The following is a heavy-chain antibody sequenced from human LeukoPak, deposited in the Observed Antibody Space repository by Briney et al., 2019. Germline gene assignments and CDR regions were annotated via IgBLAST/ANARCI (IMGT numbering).Heavy chain of an antibody. V-gene: IGHV4-59*08. CDR3: ARTVTWGTYYYYMDV. CDR1: GGSISSYY. D-gene: IGHD4-11*01. Sequence: SETLSLACTVSGGSISSYYWSWIRQPPGKGLEYIGYIYYSGYTNYNPSLKSRVTISVDTSKNQFSLKLSSVTAADTAVYYCARTVTWGTYYYYMDVWGKGTTVTVSS. J-gene: IGHJ6*03. CDR2: IYYSGYT.